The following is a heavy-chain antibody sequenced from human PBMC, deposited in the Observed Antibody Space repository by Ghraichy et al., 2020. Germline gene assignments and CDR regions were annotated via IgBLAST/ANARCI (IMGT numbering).Heavy chain of an antibody. CDR3: ASYAYCGGDCHDDNYFDY. CDR1: GYTLTNYY. V-gene: IGHV1-2*02. J-gene: IGHJ4*02. Sequence: ASVKVSCKASGYTLTNYYMQWVRQAPGQGLEWMGWINPNSGGTNYAQKFQGRVTMTRDTSISTAYMELSRLGSDDTAVYYCASYAYCGGDCHDDNYFDYWGQGTLVTVSS. CDR2: INPNSGGT. D-gene: IGHD2-21*02.